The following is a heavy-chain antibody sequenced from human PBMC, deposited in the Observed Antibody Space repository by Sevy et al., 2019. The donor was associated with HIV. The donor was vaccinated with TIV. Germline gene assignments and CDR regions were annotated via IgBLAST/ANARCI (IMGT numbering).Heavy chain of an antibody. CDR2: IITSPGKV. CDR3: SRVYSCGGACYYFDY. V-gene: IGHV1-69*10. D-gene: IGHD2-21*02. CDR1: GGTFRSYI. J-gene: IGHJ4*02. Sequence: ASVKVSCRTFGGTFRSYIIAWMRQAPGQGLEWMGGIITSPGKVNYAQKFRGRVTITADDSTSTTYMEMSSLRSEDTAIYYCSRVYSCGGACYYFDYWGQGTLVTVSS.